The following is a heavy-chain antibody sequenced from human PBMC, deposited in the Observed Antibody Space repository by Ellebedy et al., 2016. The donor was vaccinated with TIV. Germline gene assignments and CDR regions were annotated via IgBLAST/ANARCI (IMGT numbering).Heavy chain of an antibody. J-gene: IGHJ4*02. Sequence: AASVKVSCKASGYTFTDSYIQWVRQVPGHGPEWMGWVDPNSGSANSAERFQGRVTLTSDTSISTAYMELNRLTSDDTAIYYCARDRLAAAGAGGWGQGTLVTVSS. CDR2: VDPNSGSA. D-gene: IGHD6-13*01. CDR3: ARDRLAAAGAGG. CDR1: GYTFTDSY. V-gene: IGHV1-2*02.